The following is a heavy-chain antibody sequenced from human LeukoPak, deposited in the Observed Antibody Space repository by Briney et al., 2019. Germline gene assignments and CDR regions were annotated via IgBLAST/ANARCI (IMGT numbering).Heavy chain of an antibody. CDR2: IKQDGSEK. J-gene: IGHJ4*02. CDR3: ARDVYDGFALDY. V-gene: IGHV3-7*01. D-gene: IGHD2/OR15-2a*01. CDR1: GFTFSRYW. Sequence: SGGSLSLSCAASGFTFSRYWMSWVRQAPGKGLEWVANIKQDGSEKYYVDSVKGRFTISRDNARNALYLQMDNLRAEDTGVYYCARDVYDGFALDYWGQGTLVTVSS.